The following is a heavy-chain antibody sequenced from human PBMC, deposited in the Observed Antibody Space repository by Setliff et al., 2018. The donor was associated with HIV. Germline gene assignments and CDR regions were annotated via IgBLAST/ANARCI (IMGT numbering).Heavy chain of an antibody. J-gene: IGHJ4*02. V-gene: IGHV4-34*01. Sequence: SETLSLTCTVSGGSISSYYWSWIRQSPGKGLEWIGEVNQRVTSNYNPSLKSRVTMSIDESKSQFSLKLSSVTAADTAVYFCARDKGGGYFDSWGQGTLVTVSS. CDR1: GGSISSYY. D-gene: IGHD3-16*01. CDR2: VNQRVTS. CDR3: ARDKGGGYFDS.